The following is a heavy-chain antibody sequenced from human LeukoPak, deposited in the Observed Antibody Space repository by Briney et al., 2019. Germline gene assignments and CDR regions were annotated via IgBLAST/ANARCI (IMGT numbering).Heavy chain of an antibody. CDR2: IIPIFGTA. Sequence: ASVKVSCKTSGYTFTNYYIHWVRQAPGQGLEWMGGIIPIFGTANYAQKFQGRVTITADESTSTAYMELSSLRSEDTAVYYCARVPADDYYYYYGMDVWGQGTTVTVSS. CDR1: GYTFTNYY. V-gene: IGHV1-69*13. CDR3: ARVPADDYYYYYGMDV. D-gene: IGHD2-2*01. J-gene: IGHJ6*02.